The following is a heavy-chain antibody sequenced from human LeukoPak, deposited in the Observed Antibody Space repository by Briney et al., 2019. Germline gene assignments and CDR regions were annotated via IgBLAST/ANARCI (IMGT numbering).Heavy chain of an antibody. CDR1: GFTFSSYS. J-gene: IGHJ4*02. Sequence: GGSLRLSCAASGFTFSSYSMNWVRQAPGKGLEWVSSISTGSGYTYYADSVKGRFTISRDNAKHSLYLQMNSLRAQDTAIYYCVIVVVTAFDYWGQGTLVTVSS. CDR2: ISTGSGYT. D-gene: IGHD2-21*02. CDR3: VIVVVTAFDY. V-gene: IGHV3-21*01.